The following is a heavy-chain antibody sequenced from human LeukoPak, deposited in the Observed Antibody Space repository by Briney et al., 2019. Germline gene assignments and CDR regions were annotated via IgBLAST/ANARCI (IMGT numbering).Heavy chain of an antibody. V-gene: IGHV4-4*02. CDR2: IYHSGST. D-gene: IGHD2-2*01. CDR1: GGSISSSNW. CDR3: ARVAVPYYYYGMDV. Sequence: SETLSLTCAVSGGSISSSNWWSWVRQPPGKGLEWIGEIYHSGSTNYNPSLKSRVTISVDKSKNQFSLKLSSVTAADTAVYYCARVAVPYYYYGMDVWGQGTTVTVSS. J-gene: IGHJ6*02.